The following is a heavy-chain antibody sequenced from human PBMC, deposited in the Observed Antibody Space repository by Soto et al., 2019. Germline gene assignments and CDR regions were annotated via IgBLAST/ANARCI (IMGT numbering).Heavy chain of an antibody. CDR2: ISGSGGST. Sequence: GGSLRLSCAASGFTFGSYAMSWVRQAPGKGLEWVSTISGSGGSTYYADSVKGRFTFSRDNSKNTLYLPMNSLRAEDTAVYYCAKDVGYCSGGSCPMEPFNYWGQGTLVTVSS. CDR1: GFTFGSYA. CDR3: AKDVGYCSGGSCPMEPFNY. J-gene: IGHJ4*02. D-gene: IGHD2-15*01. V-gene: IGHV3-23*01.